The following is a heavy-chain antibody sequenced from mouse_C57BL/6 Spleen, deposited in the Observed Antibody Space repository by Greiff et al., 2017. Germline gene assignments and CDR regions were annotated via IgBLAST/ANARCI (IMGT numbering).Heavy chain of an antibody. V-gene: IGHV1-53*01. J-gene: IGHJ1*03. Sequence: QVQLQQPGTELVKPGASVKLSCKASGYTFTSYWMHWVKQRPGQGLEWIGNINPSNGGTNYNEKFKSKDTLTVDKSSSTAYMQLISLTSEDSAVYYCARSRPYYDGSPWYFDVWGTGTTVTVSS. CDR3: ARSRPYYDGSPWYFDV. CDR2: INPSNGGT. CDR1: GYTFTSYW. D-gene: IGHD1-1*01.